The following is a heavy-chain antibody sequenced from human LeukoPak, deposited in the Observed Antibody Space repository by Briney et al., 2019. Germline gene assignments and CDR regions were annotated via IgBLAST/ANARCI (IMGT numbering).Heavy chain of an antibody. V-gene: IGHV2-70*04. J-gene: IGHJ4*02. Sequence: SGPALVKPTQTLTLTCTFSGFSLRTSGMRVSWIRQPPGKALEWLARIDWDDDKFCSTSLKTRLTISKDTSKNQVVLTMTNMDPVDTATYYCVRTRATMRGFDYWGQGTLVTVSS. D-gene: IGHD5-12*01. CDR3: VRTRATMRGFDY. CDR2: IDWDDDK. CDR1: GFSLRTSGMR.